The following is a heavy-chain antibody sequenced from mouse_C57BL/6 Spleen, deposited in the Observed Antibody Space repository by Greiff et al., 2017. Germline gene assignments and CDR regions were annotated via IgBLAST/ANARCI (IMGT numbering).Heavy chain of an antibody. Sequence: VQRQQSGPELVKPGASVKISCKASGYAFSSSWMNWVKQRPGKGLEWIGRIYPGDGDTNYNGKFKGKATLTADQSSSTAYMQLSSLTSEDSAVYFCARYKFAYWGQGTLVTVSA. D-gene: IGHD1-3*01. CDR3: ARYKFAY. J-gene: IGHJ3*01. V-gene: IGHV1-82*01. CDR1: GYAFSSSW. CDR2: IYPGDGDT.